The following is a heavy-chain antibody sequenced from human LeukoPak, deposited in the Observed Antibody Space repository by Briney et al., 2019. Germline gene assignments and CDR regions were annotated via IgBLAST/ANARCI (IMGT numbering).Heavy chain of an antibody. V-gene: IGHV4-61*01. Sequence: TSETLSLTCTVSGGSVSSGSYYWSWIRQPPGKGLEWIGYIYYSGSTSYNPSLKSRVTISVDTSKNQFSLKLSSVTAADTAVYYCARDRGSGSYYTYWYFDLWGRGTLVTVSS. J-gene: IGHJ2*01. CDR2: IYYSGST. CDR3: ARDRGSGSYYTYWYFDL. CDR1: GGSVSSGSYY. D-gene: IGHD3-10*01.